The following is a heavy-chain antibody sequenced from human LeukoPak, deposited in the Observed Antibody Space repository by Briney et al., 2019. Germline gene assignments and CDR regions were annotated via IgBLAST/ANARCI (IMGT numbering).Heavy chain of an antibody. CDR2: IYYSGSA. D-gene: IGHD5-24*01. V-gene: IGHV4-59*01. J-gene: IGHJ6*03. CDR3: AGGYKYAYYNYYYMDV. Sequence: PSETLSLTCTVSGGSISSYYWSWIRQPPGKGLEWIGYIYYSGSANYNPSLKSRVTISVDTSKNQFSLRLSSVTAADTAVYYCAGGYKYAYYNYYYMDVWGKGTTVTVSS. CDR1: GGSISSYY.